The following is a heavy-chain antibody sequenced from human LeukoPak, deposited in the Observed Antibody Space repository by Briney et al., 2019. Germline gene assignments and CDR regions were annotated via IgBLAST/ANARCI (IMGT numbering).Heavy chain of an antibody. CDR2: ISYDGSNK. CDR1: GFTFSSYA. D-gene: IGHD6-13*01. CDR3: ARDRRAAAAPRGGFDY. Sequence: GGSLRLSCAASGFTFSSYAMHWVRQAPGKGLEWVAVISYDGSNKYYADSVKGRFTISRDNSKNTLYLQMNSLRAEDTAVYYCARDRRAAAAPRGGFDYWGQGTLVTVSS. V-gene: IGHV3-30-3*01. J-gene: IGHJ4*02.